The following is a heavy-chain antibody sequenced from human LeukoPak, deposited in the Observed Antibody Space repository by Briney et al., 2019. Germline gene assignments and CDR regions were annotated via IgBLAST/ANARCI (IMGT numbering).Heavy chain of an antibody. D-gene: IGHD2-21*02. V-gene: IGHV4-59*01. CDR1: GGSISSYY. Sequence: PSETLSLTCTVSGGSISSYYWSWIRQPPGKGLEWIGYIYYSGSTNYNPSLKSRVTISVDTSKNQFSLKLSSVTAADTAVYYCARVAYCGGDCYLFDYWGQGTLVTVSS. CDR2: IYYSGST. CDR3: ARVAYCGGDCYLFDY. J-gene: IGHJ4*02.